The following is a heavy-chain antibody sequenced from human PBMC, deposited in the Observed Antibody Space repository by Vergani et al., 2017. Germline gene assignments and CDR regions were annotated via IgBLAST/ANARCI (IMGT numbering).Heavy chain of an antibody. CDR1: GGSISSYY. CDR2: IYYSGST. Sequence: QVQLQESGPGLVKPSETLSLTCTVSGGSISSYYWSWIRQPAGKGLEWIGYIYYSGSTNYNPSLKSRVTISVDTSKNQFSLKLSSVTAADTAVYYCARGADKDGYNKLAAFDSWGQGTMVTVSS. V-gene: IGHV4-59*01. J-gene: IGHJ3*02. CDR3: ARGADKDGYNKLAAFDS. D-gene: IGHD5-24*01.